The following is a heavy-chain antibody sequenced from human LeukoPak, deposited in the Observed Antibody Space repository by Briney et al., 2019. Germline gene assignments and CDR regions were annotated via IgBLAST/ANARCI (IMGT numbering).Heavy chain of an antibody. J-gene: IGHJ4*02. CDR1: GFTFSSYG. Sequence: GGSLRLSCAASGFTFSSYGMHWVRQAPGKGLEWVAVISYDGPNKYYADSVKGRFTISRDNYKNTLYLQMNSLRAEDTAVYYCAKGRYHLATVTLLDYWGQGTLVTVSS. V-gene: IGHV3-30*18. CDR3: AKGRYHLATVTLLDY. D-gene: IGHD4-17*01. CDR2: ISYDGPNK.